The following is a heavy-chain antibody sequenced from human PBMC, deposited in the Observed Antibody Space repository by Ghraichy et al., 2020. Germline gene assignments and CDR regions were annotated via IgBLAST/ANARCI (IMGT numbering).Heavy chain of an antibody. CDR1: GGSFSGYY. J-gene: IGHJ4*02. Sequence: SQTLSLTCAVYGGSFSGYYYSWFRQPPGKGLEWIGEINHSGSTNSNPSLKSRVTISVDTSKKQLSLKLSSLTAADTAVYYCARDRGGADYWGQGTLVTVSS. CDR2: INHSGST. D-gene: IGHD3-16*01. V-gene: IGHV4-34*01. CDR3: ARDRGGADY.